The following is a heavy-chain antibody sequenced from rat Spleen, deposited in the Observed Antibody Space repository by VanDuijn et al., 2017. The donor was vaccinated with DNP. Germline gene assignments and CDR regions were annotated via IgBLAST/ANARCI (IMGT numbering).Heavy chain of an antibody. Sequence: EVQLVESGGGLVQPGRSLKLSCAASGFTFSNYGMAWVRQAPTKGLEWVASISTGGGNTYYRDSVKGRFTISRDNAKSTLYLQMTSLRSEDMATYYCARGSTSIYWYFDFWGPGTMVTVSS. J-gene: IGHJ1*01. CDR2: ISTGGGNT. CDR3: ARGSTSIYWYFDF. CDR1: GFTFSNYG. V-gene: IGHV5S13*01. D-gene: IGHD3-1*01.